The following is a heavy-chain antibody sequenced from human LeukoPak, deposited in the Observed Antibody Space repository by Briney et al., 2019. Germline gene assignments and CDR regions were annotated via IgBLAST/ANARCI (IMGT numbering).Heavy chain of an antibody. D-gene: IGHD3-9*01. CDR3: ARLRTGYYFDY. V-gene: IGHV3-7*01. J-gene: IGHJ4*02. CDR2: IKEDGSEK. Sequence: PGGSLRLSCAASGFTFSRYSMNWVRQAPGKGLEWVANIKEDGSEKYYEDSVKGRFTISKDNVKNSLYLQMNSLRAEDTAVYFCARLRTGYYFDYWGQGTLVTVSS. CDR1: GFTFSRYS.